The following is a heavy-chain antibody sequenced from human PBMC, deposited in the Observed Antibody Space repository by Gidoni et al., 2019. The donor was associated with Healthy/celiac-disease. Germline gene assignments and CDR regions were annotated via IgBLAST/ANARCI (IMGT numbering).Heavy chain of an antibody. CDR1: GFSFSTYW. J-gene: IGHJ4*02. V-gene: IGHV5-51*01. D-gene: IGHD3-3*01. Sequence: EVQLVQSGAEVKKPGESLTISCKGSGFSFSTYWIGWVRQMPGKGLEWLGIIYPGDSDTRYSPSFQGQVTISADKSISTAYLQWSSLKASDTAMYYCAGTYNDFWSGFDYWGQGTLVTVSS. CDR3: AGTYNDFWSGFDY. CDR2: IYPGDSDT.